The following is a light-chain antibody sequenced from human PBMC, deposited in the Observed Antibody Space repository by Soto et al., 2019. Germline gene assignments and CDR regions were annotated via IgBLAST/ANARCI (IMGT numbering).Light chain of an antibody. CDR2: GAS. V-gene: IGKV3-20*01. Sequence: EIVLTQSPGTLSLSPGERATLSCRASQSVSSSYLAWYQQKPGQAPRLLLYGASSRATGIPDRFSGSGSGTDFTLTISRLEPADFAVYYCQQYGSSPYTFGQGIKLDIK. CDR3: QQYGSSPYT. CDR1: QSVSSSY. J-gene: IGKJ2*01.